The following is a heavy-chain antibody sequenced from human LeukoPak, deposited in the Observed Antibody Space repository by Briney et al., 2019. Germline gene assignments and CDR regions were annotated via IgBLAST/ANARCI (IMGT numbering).Heavy chain of an antibody. V-gene: IGHV1-2*02. CDR2: INPNSGGT. CDR3: ATARDIRAAGNNWFDP. Sequence: ASVKVSCKASGYTFTGYYMHGVRQAPGQGLEWMGWINPNSGGTNYAQKFQGRVTMTRDTSISTAYMELSRLRSDDTAVYYCATARDIRAAGNNWFDPWGQGTLVTVSS. CDR1: GYTFTGYY. J-gene: IGHJ5*02. D-gene: IGHD6-13*01.